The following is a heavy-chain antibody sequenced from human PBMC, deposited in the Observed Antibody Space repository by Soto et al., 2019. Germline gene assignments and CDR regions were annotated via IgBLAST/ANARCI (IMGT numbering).Heavy chain of an antibody. CDR3: AVYSSSWYSLYYYYYYMDV. D-gene: IGHD6-13*01. CDR2: IYSGGST. V-gene: IGHV3-66*01. Sequence: PGGSLRLSCAASGFTVSSNYMSWVRQAPGKGLEWVSVIYSGGSTYYADSVKGRFTISRDNSKNTLYLQMNSLRAEDTAVYYCAVYSSSWYSLYYYYYYMDVWGKGTTVTVSS. CDR1: GFTVSSNY. J-gene: IGHJ6*03.